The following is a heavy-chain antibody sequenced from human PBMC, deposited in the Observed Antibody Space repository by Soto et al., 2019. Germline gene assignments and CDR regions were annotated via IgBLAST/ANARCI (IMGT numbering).Heavy chain of an antibody. CDR2: ISYDGSNT. CDR1: GFTFSSYG. V-gene: IGHV3-30*18. Sequence: QVQLVESGGGVVQPGRSLRLSCAASGFTFSSYGMHWVRQAPGKGLEWVAIISYDGSNTYYADSVKGRFTISRDNSKNXLXXQMKSLRAEDRSVYYCAKEGGLSGSYYISSSYYFDYWGQGTLVTVSS. J-gene: IGHJ4*02. D-gene: IGHD1-26*01. CDR3: AKEGGLSGSYYISSSYYFDY.